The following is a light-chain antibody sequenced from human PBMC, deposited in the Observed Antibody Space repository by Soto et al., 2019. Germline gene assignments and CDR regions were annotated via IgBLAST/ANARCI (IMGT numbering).Light chain of an antibody. Sequence: QSVLTQPPSVSGAPGQTVTISCAGTSSNIGSNTVNWYQQLPGTAPKLLIYYDNLRPSGVPDRISGSKSGTSASLAISGLQSDDEADYYCAAWDDSLNGRVFGTGTKLTVL. CDR1: SSNIGSNT. J-gene: IGLJ1*01. CDR2: YDN. CDR3: AAWDDSLNGRV. V-gene: IGLV1-44*01.